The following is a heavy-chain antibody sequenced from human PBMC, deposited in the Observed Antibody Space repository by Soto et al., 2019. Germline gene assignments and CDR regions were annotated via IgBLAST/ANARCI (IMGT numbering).Heavy chain of an antibody. D-gene: IGHD3-22*01. Sequence: SETLSLTCTVSGGSISSSSYYWGWIRQPPGKGLEWIGSIYYSGSTYYNPSFKSRVTISVDTSKNQFSLKLSSVTAADTAVYYCSRQLAYYYDSSGNWFDHWGQGTLVTVSS. V-gene: IGHV4-39*01. CDR2: IYYSGST. CDR3: SRQLAYYYDSSGNWFDH. CDR1: GGSISSSSYY. J-gene: IGHJ5*02.